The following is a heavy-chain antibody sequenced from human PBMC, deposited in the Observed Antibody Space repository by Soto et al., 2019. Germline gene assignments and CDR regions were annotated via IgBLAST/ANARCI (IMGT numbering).Heavy chain of an antibody. J-gene: IGHJ6*02. CDR3: AIVLPDDFGSGSPLVGMDV. Sequence: QVQLVESGGGVVQPGRSLRLSCAASGFAFRSYGMHWVRQAPGKGLEWVALISYDGSNKYSADSVKGRFTISRDNSKNTLYLQMNSLRAEDTAVYYCAIVLPDDFGSGSPLVGMDVWGQGTTVTVSS. V-gene: IGHV3-30*03. D-gene: IGHD3-3*01. CDR2: ISYDGSNK. CDR1: GFAFRSYG.